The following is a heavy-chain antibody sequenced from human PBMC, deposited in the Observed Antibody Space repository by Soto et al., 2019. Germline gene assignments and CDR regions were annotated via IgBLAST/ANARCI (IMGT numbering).Heavy chain of an antibody. Sequence: SETLSPPCTVPGGSISSYYWSLIRQPPGKGLEWIGYIYYSGSTNYNPSLKSRVTISVDTSKNQFSLKLSSVTAADTAVYYCANARRDGYNFYYFDYWGQGTLVT. V-gene: IGHV4-59*08. J-gene: IGHJ4*02. D-gene: IGHD5-12*01. CDR3: ANARRDGYNFYYFDY. CDR2: IYYSGST. CDR1: GGSISSYY.